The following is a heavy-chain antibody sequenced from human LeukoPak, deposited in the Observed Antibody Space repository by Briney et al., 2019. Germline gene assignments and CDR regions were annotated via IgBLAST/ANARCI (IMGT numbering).Heavy chain of an antibody. J-gene: IGHJ6*03. D-gene: IGHD3-3*02. CDR3: ARVKSDIFHYMDV. V-gene: IGHV1-2*06. CDR2: INPNTGGT. CDR1: GYTFTGYF. Sequence: ASVKVSCKASGYTFTGYFIHWVRQAPGQGLEWMGRINPNTGGTNYAQKFRGRVTMTRDTSITTAYMELSRLRSDDTAIYYCARVKSDIFHYMDVWGKGITVTVSS.